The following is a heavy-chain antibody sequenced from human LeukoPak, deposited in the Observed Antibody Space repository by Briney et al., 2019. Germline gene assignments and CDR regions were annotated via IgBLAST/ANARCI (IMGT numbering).Heavy chain of an antibody. V-gene: IGHV1-18*01. Sequence: ASVKVSCKASGYTFTSYGISWVRQAPGQGLEWMGWISAYNGNTNYAQKLQGRVTVTTDTSTSTAYMELRSLRSEDTAVYYCARGDPRGYFDYWGQGTLVTVSS. CDR2: ISAYNGNT. CDR3: ARGDPRGYFDY. D-gene: IGHD3-10*01. CDR1: GYTFTSYG. J-gene: IGHJ4*02.